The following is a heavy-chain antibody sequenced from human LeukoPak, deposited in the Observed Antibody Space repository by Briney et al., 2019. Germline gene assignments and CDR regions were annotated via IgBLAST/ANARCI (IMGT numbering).Heavy chain of an antibody. J-gene: IGHJ4*02. V-gene: IGHV3-48*04. CDR1: GFTFSSYS. CDR2: ISSSSSTI. Sequence: PGGSLRLSCAASGFTFSSYSMNWVRQAPGKGLEWVSYISSSSSTIYYADSVKGRFTISRDNSKNTVYLQMNSLRAEDTAFYYCARKNDLDNWGQGTLVTVSS. CDR3: ARKNDLDN. D-gene: IGHD2/OR15-2a*01.